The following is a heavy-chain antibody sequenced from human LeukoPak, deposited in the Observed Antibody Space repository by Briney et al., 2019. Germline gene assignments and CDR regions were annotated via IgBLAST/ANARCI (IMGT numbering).Heavy chain of an antibody. CDR3: ARERDTAMVPDAFDI. CDR1: GYTFTDYY. CDR2: INPNSGGT. V-gene: IGHV1-2*02. Sequence: ASVKVSCKASGYTFTDYYMHWVRQAPGQGLEWMGWINPNSGGTNYAQKFQGRVTMTRDTSISTAYMELSRLRSDDTAVYYCARERDTAMVPDAFDIWGQGTMVTVSS. J-gene: IGHJ3*02. D-gene: IGHD5-18*01.